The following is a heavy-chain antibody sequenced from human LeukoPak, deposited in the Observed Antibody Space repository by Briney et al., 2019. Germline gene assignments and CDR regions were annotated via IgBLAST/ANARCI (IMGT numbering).Heavy chain of an antibody. CDR1: GFTVSSNY. V-gene: IGHV3-48*01. J-gene: IGHJ6*04. Sequence: PGGSLRLSCAASGFTVSSNYMSWVRQAPGKGLEWVSYISSTSSTIYYTESVKGRFTISRDNAKNSLYLQMNSLRAEDTAVYYCAELGITMIGGVWGKETTVTISS. CDR2: ISSTSSTI. CDR3: AELGITMIGGV. D-gene: IGHD3-10*02.